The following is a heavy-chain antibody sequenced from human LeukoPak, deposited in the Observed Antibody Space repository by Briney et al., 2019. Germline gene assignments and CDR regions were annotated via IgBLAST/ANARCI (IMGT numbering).Heavy chain of an antibody. V-gene: IGHV3-48*04. CDR1: GFTFSSHS. CDR2: ISSSSSTI. Sequence: GGSLRLSCAASGFTFSSHSMNWVRQAPGKGLEWVSYISSSSSTIYYADSVKGRFTISRDNAKNSLYLQMNSLRAEDTAVYYCASRGRYSYGEFDYWGQGTLVTVSS. CDR3: ASRGRYSYGEFDY. J-gene: IGHJ4*02. D-gene: IGHD5-18*01.